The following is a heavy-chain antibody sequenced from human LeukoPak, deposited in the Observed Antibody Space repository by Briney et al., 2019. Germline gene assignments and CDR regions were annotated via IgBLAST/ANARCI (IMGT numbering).Heavy chain of an antibody. V-gene: IGHV4-59*01. CDR2: IYYSGST. J-gene: IGHJ6*04. CDR3: ARTSSYYYYGMDV. Sequence: SETLSLTCTASGGSISSYYWSWIRQPPGKGLEWVGYIYYSGSTNYNPSLKSRVTISVDTSKNQFSLKLSSVTAADTAVYYCARTSSYYYYGMDVWGKGTTVTVSS. CDR1: GGSISSYY.